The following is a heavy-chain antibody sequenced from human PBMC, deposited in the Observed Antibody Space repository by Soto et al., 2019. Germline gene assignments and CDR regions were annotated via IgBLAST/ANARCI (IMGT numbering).Heavy chain of an antibody. J-gene: IGHJ6*03. Sequence: EVQLVESGGGLVQPGGSLRLSCAASGFTFSSYWMSWVRQAPGKGLEWVANIKQDGTEKYYVDSVKGRFTISRDNAKNSLYLQMNSLRAEDTAVYYCARDGEIYYYYMDVWGKGTTVTVSS. V-gene: IGHV3-7*01. D-gene: IGHD7-27*01. CDR1: GFTFSSYW. CDR2: IKQDGTEK. CDR3: ARDGEIYYYYMDV.